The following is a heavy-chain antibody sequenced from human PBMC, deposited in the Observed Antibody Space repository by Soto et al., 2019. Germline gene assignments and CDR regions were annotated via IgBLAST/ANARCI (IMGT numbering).Heavy chain of an antibody. CDR3: ASTSYCNGSSCYSRHYYGMDV. Sequence: QVRLVQSGAEVKKPGSSVKVSCKVSGGTFSKYSLSWVRQTPGQGLEWMGGITPFVDTSNYAQRFLGRVTITAEKPTNTAFLEGRGLKSEDTALYFCASTSYCNGSSCYSRHYYGMDVWGQGTTVTVSS. CDR1: GGTFSKYS. CDR2: ITPFVDTS. V-gene: IGHV1-69*06. D-gene: IGHD2-21*01. J-gene: IGHJ6*02.